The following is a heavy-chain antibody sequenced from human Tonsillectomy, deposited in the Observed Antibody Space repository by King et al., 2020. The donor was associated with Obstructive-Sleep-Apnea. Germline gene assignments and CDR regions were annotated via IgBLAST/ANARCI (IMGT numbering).Heavy chain of an antibody. J-gene: IGHJ3*02. V-gene: IGHV2-5*01. CDR2: IYWNDDK. CDR3: AHSLSSSGYWDHDAFDI. D-gene: IGHD3-22*01. Sequence: ITLKESDPTLVKPTQTLTLTCTFSGFSLSSSGVGVGWIRQPPGKALEWLALIYWNDDKRYRPSLKNRVTITKDTSKNQVVLTMTNMDPVDTATYYCAHSLSSSGYWDHDAFDIWGQGTMVTVSS. CDR1: GFSLSSSGVG.